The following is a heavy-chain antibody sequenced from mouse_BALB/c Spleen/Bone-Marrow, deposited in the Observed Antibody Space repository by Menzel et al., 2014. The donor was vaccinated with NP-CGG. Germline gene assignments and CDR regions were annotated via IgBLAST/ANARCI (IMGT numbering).Heavy chain of an antibody. Sequence: EVKLVESGPELVRPGASVKMSCKASGYTFXDYYMDWVEQSHGESFEWIGRVNPYNGGTSYNQKFKGKATLTVDKSSSTAYMELNSLTSEDSAVYYCARGIYYGNYFDYWGQGTTLTVSS. CDR1: GYTFXDYY. V-gene: IGHV1-19*01. J-gene: IGHJ2*01. CDR2: VNPYNGGT. CDR3: ARGIYYGNYFDY. D-gene: IGHD2-1*01.